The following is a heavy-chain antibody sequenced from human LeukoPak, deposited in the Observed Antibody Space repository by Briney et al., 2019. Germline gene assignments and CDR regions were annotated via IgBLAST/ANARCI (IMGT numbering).Heavy chain of an antibody. D-gene: IGHD3-22*01. V-gene: IGHV3-30-3*01. CDR2: ISYDGGNK. J-gene: IGHJ4*02. Sequence: GGSLTLAWPASGFTFSSYAMHWARQAPGKGLEWVAVISYDGGNKYYADSVKGLFTTSRDNSKTTLYLQMNSLRAEDTAVYYCARSYDSSGYYLAVYFDYWGQGTLVTVSS. CDR3: ARSYDSSGYYLAVYFDY. CDR1: GFTFSSYA.